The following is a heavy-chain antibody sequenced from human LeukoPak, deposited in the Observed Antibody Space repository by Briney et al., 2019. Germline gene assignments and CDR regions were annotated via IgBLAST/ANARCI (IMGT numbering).Heavy chain of an antibody. CDR1: GYSFTSYW. CDR2: IDPSDSYT. Sequence: GESLKISCKGSGYSFTSYWISWVRQMPGKRLECMGRIDPSDSYTNYSPSFQGHVTISADKSISTAYLQWSSLKASDTAMYYCAARVRGVFLLDDAFDVWGQGTMVTVSS. CDR3: AARVRGVFLLDDAFDV. J-gene: IGHJ3*01. V-gene: IGHV5-10-1*01. D-gene: IGHD3-10*01.